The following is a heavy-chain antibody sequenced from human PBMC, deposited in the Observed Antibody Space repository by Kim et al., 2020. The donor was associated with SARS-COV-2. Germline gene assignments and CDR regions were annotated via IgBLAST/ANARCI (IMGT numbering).Heavy chain of an antibody. D-gene: IGHD6-19*01. CDR3: AITVTGLEY. Sequence: GGSLRLSCAASGFTFTTYYITWVRQAPGKGLEWVANTKQDGTEKNYVDSVKGRFTISRDNAKKSLYLQMNSLRAEDTAVYYCAITVTGLEYWGQGTLVTVSS. V-gene: IGHV3-7*03. J-gene: IGHJ4*02. CDR1: GFTFTTYY. CDR2: TKQDGTEK.